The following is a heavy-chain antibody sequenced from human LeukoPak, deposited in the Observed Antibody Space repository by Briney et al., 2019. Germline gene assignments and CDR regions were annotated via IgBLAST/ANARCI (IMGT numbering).Heavy chain of an antibody. V-gene: IGHV3-21*01. Sequence: GGSLRLSCAASGFTFRDYTMNWVRQTPGKGLEWVSAINKGGSYMTYADSVKGRFTVSRDNAKNSLFLQMNNLRVEDTAVYFCAREVLIVVEPAANTIDYWGQGTRVTVSS. D-gene: IGHD2-2*01. CDR3: AREVLIVVEPAANTIDY. CDR2: INKGGSYM. CDR1: GFTFRDYT. J-gene: IGHJ4*02.